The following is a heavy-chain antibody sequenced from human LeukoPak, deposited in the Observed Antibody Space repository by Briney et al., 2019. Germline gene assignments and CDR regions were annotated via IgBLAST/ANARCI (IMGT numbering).Heavy chain of an antibody. D-gene: IGHD3-16*01. Sequence: GGXXXLXCXASGFIFXXXXMMXXXQXXXXGXEWVANMKGDGSEIHYVDSVKGRFTISRDNARNSLFLQMNGLRPEDTAVYYCARPAYTAAYDLWGQGTMVTVSS. CDR1: GFIFXXXX. V-gene: IGHV3-7*01. CDR3: ARPAYTAAYDL. J-gene: IGHJ3*01. CDR2: MKGDGSEI.